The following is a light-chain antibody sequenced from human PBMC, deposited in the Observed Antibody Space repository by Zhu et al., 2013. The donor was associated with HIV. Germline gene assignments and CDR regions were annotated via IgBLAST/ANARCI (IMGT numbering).Light chain of an antibody. CDR1: QSILYSFNNKNY. Sequence: DIVMTQSPDSLAVSLGERATISCKSSQSILYSFNNKNYLAWYQQKAGQPPKLLIYWASTRESGVPDRFSGSGSGTDFTLTINRLESEDFAVYYCQHYGQHYVSLRPSFGGGTEVEIK. CDR2: WAS. V-gene: IGKV4-1*01. J-gene: IGKJ4*01. CDR3: QHYGQHYVSLRPS.